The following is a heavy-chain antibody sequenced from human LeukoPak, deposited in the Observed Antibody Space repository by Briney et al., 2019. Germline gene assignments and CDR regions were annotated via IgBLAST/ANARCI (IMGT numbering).Heavy chain of an antibody. CDR2: ISGSGGST. D-gene: IGHD6-13*01. V-gene: IGHV3-23*01. Sequence: PGGSLRLSCAASGFTFSSYAMSWVRQAPGKGLKWVSAISGSGGSTYYADSVKGRFTISRDNSKNTLYLQMNSLRAEDTAVYYCAKSGYSSSWYRNYYYYMDVWGKGTTVTVSS. CDR1: GFTFSSYA. CDR3: AKSGYSSSWYRNYYYYMDV. J-gene: IGHJ6*03.